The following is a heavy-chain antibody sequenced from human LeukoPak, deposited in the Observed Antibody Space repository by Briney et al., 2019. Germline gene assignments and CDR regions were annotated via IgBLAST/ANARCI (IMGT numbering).Heavy chain of an antibody. CDR3: ARDAQRDWLLYLVGGPLDY. CDR1: GYTFTSYG. J-gene: IGHJ4*02. V-gene: IGHV1-18*01. Sequence: ASVKVSCKASGYTFTSYGISWVRQAPGQGLEWMGWISAYNGNTNYAQKLQGRVTMTSDTSTSTAYMELRSLRSDDTAVYYCARDAQRDWLLYLVGGPLDYWGQGILVTVSS. CDR2: ISAYNGNT. D-gene: IGHD3-9*01.